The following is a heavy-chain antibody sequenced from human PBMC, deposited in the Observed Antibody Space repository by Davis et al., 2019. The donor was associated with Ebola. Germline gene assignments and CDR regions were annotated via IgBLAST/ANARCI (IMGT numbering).Heavy chain of an antibody. D-gene: IGHD6-6*01. CDR1: AGSFSGYY. CDR2: IYYSGST. Sequence: SETLSLTCAVYAGSFSGYYWGWIRQPPGQGLEWIGSIYYSGSTYYNPSLKSRVTISVDTSKNQFSLKLSSVTAADTAVYYCARLEYSSSSTFFDYWGQGTLVTVSS. CDR3: ARLEYSSSSTFFDY. V-gene: IGHV4-39*01. J-gene: IGHJ4*02.